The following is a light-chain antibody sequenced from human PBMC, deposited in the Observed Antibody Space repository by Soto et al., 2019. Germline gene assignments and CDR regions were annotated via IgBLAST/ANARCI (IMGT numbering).Light chain of an antibody. Sequence: EIVLTQSPATLSLSPGERATLSCRASQSVFSSLAWYQQRPGQAPRLLIYDASKTATGIPGRFSGSGSGTDFTLTISRVEPEDSAVYYCQQRWKWPPITFGQGTRLEIK. J-gene: IGKJ5*01. CDR1: QSVFSS. V-gene: IGKV3-11*01. CDR2: DAS. CDR3: QQRWKWPPIT.